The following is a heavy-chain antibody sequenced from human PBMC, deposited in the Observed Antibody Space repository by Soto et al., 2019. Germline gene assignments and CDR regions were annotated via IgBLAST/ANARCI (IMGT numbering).Heavy chain of an antibody. CDR3: AKDRDGYNLDY. J-gene: IGHJ4*02. V-gene: IGHV3-30*18. CDR1: GFTFSSYG. Sequence: QVQLVESGGGVVQPGRSLRLSCAASGFTFSSYGMHWVRQAPGKGLEWVAVISYDGSNKYYADSVKGRFTISRDNSKNTLYLQRNSLRAEDTAVYYCAKDRDGYNLDYWGQGTLVTVSS. CDR2: ISYDGSNK. D-gene: IGHD5-12*01.